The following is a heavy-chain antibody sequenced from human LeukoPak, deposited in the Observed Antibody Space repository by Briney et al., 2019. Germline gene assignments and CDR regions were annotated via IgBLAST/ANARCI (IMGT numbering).Heavy chain of an antibody. CDR2: ISWNSGSI. J-gene: IGHJ6*04. Sequence: GGSLRLSCAVSGFTFDDYAMHWVRQAPGKGLEWVSAISWNSGSIGYADSVKGRFTISRDNAKNSLYLQMNSLRAEDTGVYYCARVPGDVWGKGTTVTVSS. CDR1: GFTFDDYA. D-gene: IGHD3-10*01. CDR3: ARVPGDV. V-gene: IGHV3-9*01.